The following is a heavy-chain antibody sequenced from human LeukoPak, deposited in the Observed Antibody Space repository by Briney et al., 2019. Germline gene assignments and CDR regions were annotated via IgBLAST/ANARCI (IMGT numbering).Heavy chain of an antibody. Sequence: GASVKVSCKASGGAFSSYAISWVRQAPGQGLEWMGGIIPIFGTANYAQKFQGRVTITADKSTSTAYMELNSLRAEDTAVYYCASRYSSSWYSVGYWGQGTLVTVSS. CDR3: ASRYSSSWYSVGY. CDR1: GGAFSSYA. D-gene: IGHD6-13*01. CDR2: IIPIFGTA. V-gene: IGHV1-69*06. J-gene: IGHJ4*02.